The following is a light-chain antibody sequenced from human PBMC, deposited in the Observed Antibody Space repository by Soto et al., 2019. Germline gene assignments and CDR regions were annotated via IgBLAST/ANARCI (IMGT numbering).Light chain of an antibody. Sequence: EIVMTQSPATLSVSPGERVTLSCRASKSFSRSLAWYQQKPGQAPRLLIYGASTRATGIPARFSGSGSGTEFTLTISSLQSEDFAVYYCQQYNNWPPFTFGPGTKVDIK. CDR3: QQYNNWPPFT. J-gene: IGKJ3*01. V-gene: IGKV3-15*01. CDR2: GAS. CDR1: KSFSRS.